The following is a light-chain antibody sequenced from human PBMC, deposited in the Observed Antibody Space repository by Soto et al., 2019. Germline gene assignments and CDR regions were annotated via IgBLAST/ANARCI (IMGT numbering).Light chain of an antibody. J-gene: IGKJ4*01. CDR2: DAS. CDR3: QQYYKWPLT. CDR1: QSVSSSY. V-gene: IGKV3-15*01. Sequence: ENVLTHSPGPLSLSAAERATLSCRASQSVSSSYLAWYQQKPGQAPRLLIYDASTRATGIPARLSGSGSGTEFTLTISSLESQDFAVYCCQQYYKWPLTFGGGTKVDIK.